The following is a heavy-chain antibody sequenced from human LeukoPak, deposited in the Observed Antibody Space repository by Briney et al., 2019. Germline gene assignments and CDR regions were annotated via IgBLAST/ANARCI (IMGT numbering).Heavy chain of an antibody. CDR2: INPNSGGT. Sequence: ASVKVSCKASGYTFTGYYMHWVRQAPGQGLEWMGWINPNSGGTNYAQKFQGRVTMTRDTSISTAYMELSRLRPDDTAVYYCATGLWFGKYLDVWGKGTTVTISS. CDR1: GYTFTGYY. D-gene: IGHD3-10*01. V-gene: IGHV1-2*02. J-gene: IGHJ6*04. CDR3: ATGLWFGKYLDV.